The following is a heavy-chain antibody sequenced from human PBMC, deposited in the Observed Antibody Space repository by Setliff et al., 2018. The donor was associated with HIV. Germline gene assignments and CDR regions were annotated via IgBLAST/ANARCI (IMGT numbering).Heavy chain of an antibody. Sequence: NPSETLSLTCTASGGSISSSSYYWGWIRQPPGKGLEWIGSLYYSGTTYYNPSLKSRLTISVDTSKNQFSLKLSSVTAADTAVYYCARRTLITGYDYWGQGTLVTVSS. CDR1: GGSISSSSYY. CDR3: ARRTLITGYDY. V-gene: IGHV4-39*01. CDR2: LYYSGTT. D-gene: IGHD3-16*01. J-gene: IGHJ4*02.